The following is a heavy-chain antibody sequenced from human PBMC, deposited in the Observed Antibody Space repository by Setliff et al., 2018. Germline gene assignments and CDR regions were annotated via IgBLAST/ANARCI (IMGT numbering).Heavy chain of an antibody. CDR2: INAGNGNT. CDR3: AREVLPLVREEAFYI. Sequence: ASVKVSCKASGYSFAKYALHWVRQAPGQRLEWMGWINAGNGNTKCSQNFQGRVTITRDTSASTAYVELSSLRSEDTAVYYCAREVLPLVREEAFYIWGQGTMVT. V-gene: IGHV1-3*01. D-gene: IGHD2-2*01. CDR1: GYSFAKYA. J-gene: IGHJ3*02.